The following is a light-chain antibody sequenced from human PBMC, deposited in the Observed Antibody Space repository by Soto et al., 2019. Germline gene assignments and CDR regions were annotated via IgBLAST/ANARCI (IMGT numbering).Light chain of an antibody. CDR1: QSIYKW. CDR2: AAS. J-gene: IGKJ4*01. CDR3: QQADSFPLT. V-gene: IGKV1-12*01. Sequence: DIQMTQSPSSVSASIGDRVTMSCRASQSIYKWLVWYQQKPGKAPKLLIYAASSLQSGVPSRFSGSGYGTDFTLTISSLQPEDSANYYCQQADSFPLTVGGGTKVEI.